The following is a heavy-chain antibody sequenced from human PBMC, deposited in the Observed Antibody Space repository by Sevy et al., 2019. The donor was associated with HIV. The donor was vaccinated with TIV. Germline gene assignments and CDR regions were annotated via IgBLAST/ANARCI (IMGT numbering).Heavy chain of an antibody. D-gene: IGHD3-10*01. CDR1: GLTFRNLW. V-gene: IGHV3-7*01. Sequence: GGSLRLSCAVSGLTFRNLWMSWVRQAPGKGLEWVANIKQDGSDKYYVDSVRGRFTISRDNAKNSLFLQVNSLRADDTAVYYCARSYFGSGTSYGMDVWGLGTTVTVSS. CDR3: ARSYFGSGTSYGMDV. CDR2: IKQDGSDK. J-gene: IGHJ6*02.